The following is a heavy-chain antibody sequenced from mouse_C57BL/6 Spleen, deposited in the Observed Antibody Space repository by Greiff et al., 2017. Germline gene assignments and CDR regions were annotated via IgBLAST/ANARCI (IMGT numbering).Heavy chain of an antibody. V-gene: IGHV5-16*01. CDR1: GFTFSDYY. J-gene: IGHJ2*01. Sequence: EVMLVESEGGLVQPGSSMKLSCTASGFTFSDYYMAWVRQVPEKGLEWVANINYDGSSTYYLDSLKSRFIISRDNAKNILYLQMSSLKSEDTATYYFARDRDGGDFDYWGQGTTLTVSS. CDR3: ARDRDGGDFDY. D-gene: IGHD1-1*02. CDR2: INYDGSST.